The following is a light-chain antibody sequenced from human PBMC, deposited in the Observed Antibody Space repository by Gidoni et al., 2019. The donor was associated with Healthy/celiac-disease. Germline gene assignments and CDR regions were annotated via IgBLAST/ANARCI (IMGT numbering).Light chain of an antibody. V-gene: IGLV3-1*01. CDR1: KLGDKY. CDR3: QARDSSTAGV. CDR2: QDS. Sequence: SYELTQPPSVSVSPGQTASITCSGDKLGDKYACWYQQKPGQSPVLVIYQDSKRPSGIPERFSGSNSGNTATLTISGTQAMDEADYYCQARDSSTAGVFGTGTKITVL. J-gene: IGLJ1*01.